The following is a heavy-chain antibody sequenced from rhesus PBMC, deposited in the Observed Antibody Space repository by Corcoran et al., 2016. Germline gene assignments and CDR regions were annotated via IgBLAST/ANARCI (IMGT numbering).Heavy chain of an antibody. Sequence: EVQLVESGGGLAKPGGSLRLSCAASGFGFSDYYMYWVRQAPGKGLECVSGISYTGGSTYYADSVKGRFTISRENAKNTLYLQMDSLRAEDTAVYYCARDVGGSYYFDYWGQGVLVTVSS. V-gene: IGHV3S18*01. D-gene: IGHD3-16*01. CDR1: GFGFSDYY. CDR2: ISYTGGST. J-gene: IGHJ4*01. CDR3: ARDVGGSYYFDY.